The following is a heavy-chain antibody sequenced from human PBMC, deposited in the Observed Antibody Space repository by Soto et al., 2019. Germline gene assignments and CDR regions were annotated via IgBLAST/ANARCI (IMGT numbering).Heavy chain of an antibody. CDR2: IYPGDSDT. J-gene: IGHJ4*02. D-gene: IGHD1-26*01. Sequence: GESLKISCTGSGFKFTTYWIGWVRQMPGKGPEWMGNIYPGDSDTRYSPSFQGQVTISADKSISTAYLQWSSLKASDTAMYYCAIFRGAVGTLSDYWGQGTQVPV. V-gene: IGHV5-51*01. CDR1: GFKFTTYW. CDR3: AIFRGAVGTLSDY.